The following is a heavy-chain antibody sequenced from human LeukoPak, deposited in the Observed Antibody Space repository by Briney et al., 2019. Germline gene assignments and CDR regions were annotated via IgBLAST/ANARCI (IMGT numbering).Heavy chain of an antibody. CDR3: ARAEWDLIYRH. CDR2: IYSGGNT. Sequence: GGSLRLSCAASGFTFSSYAMHWVRQAPGKGLEWVSVIYSGGNTYYADSVKGRFTVPRDHSQNTLYFQMNSLRAEDTAVYYCARAEWDLIYRHWGQGTLVTVSS. D-gene: IGHD1-26*01. J-gene: IGHJ1*01. CDR1: GFTFSSYA. V-gene: IGHV3-53*01.